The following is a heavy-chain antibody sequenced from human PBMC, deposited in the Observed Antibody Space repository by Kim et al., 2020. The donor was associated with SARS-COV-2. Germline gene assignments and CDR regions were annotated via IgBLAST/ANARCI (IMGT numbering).Heavy chain of an antibody. V-gene: IGHV4-39*01. CDR3: ARHRRSSSSGDYFDY. Sequence: PSLKSRVTISVDTSKNQFSLKLSSVTAADTTVYYCARHRRSSSSGDYFDYWGQGTLVTVSS. D-gene: IGHD6-13*01. J-gene: IGHJ4*02.